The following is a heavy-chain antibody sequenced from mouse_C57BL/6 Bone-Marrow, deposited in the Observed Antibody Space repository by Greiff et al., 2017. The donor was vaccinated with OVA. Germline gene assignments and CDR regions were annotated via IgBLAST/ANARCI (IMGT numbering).Heavy chain of an antibody. CDR1: GYTFTDYN. CDR3: ARGGSSGYYLSD. V-gene: IGHV1-22*01. J-gene: IGHJ2*01. Sequence: VQLQQSGPELVKPGASVKMSCKASGYTFTDYNMHWVQQSHGKSLEWIGYINPNNGGTSYNQKFKGKATLTVNKSSITSYMELRSLISEYSAVFYWARGGSSGYYLSDWGQGTTLTVSS. CDR2: INPNNGGT. D-gene: IGHD3-2*02.